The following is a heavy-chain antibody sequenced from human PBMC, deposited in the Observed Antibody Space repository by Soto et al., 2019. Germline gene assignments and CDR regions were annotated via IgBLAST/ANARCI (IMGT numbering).Heavy chain of an antibody. J-gene: IGHJ4*02. D-gene: IGHD6-19*01. CDR2: IAPSDSYT. V-gene: IGHV5-10-1*01. CDR1: GYSFTSYW. CDR3: ARSHAWLPLDY. Sequence: EVQLVQSGAEVKKSGESLRISCKGSGYSFTSYWITWVRQMPGKGLEWMGRIAPSDSYTNYSPSFQGHVTISADKSIGTAYLQWSSLKASDTAMYYCARSHAWLPLDYWGQGTLVTVSS.